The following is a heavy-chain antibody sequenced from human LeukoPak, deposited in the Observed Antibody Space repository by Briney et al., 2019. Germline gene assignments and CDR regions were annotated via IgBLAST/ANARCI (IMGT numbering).Heavy chain of an antibody. Sequence: SETLSLTCTVSGGSISSSSYYWGWIRQPPGKGLEWIGSIYYSGSTYYNPSLKSRVTISVDTSKNQFSLKLSSVTAADTAVYYFAKLPNKWDPGVLGWGGRFDLWGRGTLVTVSS. D-gene: IGHD3/OR15-3a*01. CDR3: AKLPNKWDPGVLGWGGRFDL. CDR1: GGSISSSSYY. V-gene: IGHV4-39*01. CDR2: IYYSGST. J-gene: IGHJ2*01.